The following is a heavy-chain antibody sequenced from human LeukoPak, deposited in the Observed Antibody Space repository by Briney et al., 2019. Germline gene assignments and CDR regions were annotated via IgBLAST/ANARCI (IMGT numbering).Heavy chain of an antibody. J-gene: IGHJ4*02. CDR1: GFTFSSYW. CDR2: ISSSSSYI. CDR3: ARDLNWDFDY. D-gene: IGHD7-27*01. Sequence: GGSLRLSCAASGFTFSSYWMSWVRQAPGKGLEWVSSISSSSSYIYYADSVKGRFTISRDNAKNSLYLQMNSLRAEDTAVYYCARDLNWDFDYWGQGTLVTVSS. V-gene: IGHV3-21*01.